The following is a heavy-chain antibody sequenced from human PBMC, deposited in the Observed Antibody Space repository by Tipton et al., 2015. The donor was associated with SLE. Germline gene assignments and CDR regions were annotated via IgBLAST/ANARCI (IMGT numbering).Heavy chain of an antibody. CDR1: GDSINSGDYY. J-gene: IGHJ6*03. D-gene: IGHD4-23*01. V-gene: IGHV4-31*03. CDR3: ARERRGNPPFTYYYYMDV. Sequence: TLSLTCTVSGDSINSGDYYWSWIRQHPGKGLEWIGYIQDSGITYYNPSLMSRVIISVDTSKNQFSLTLSSVTAADTAVYYCARERRGNPPFTYYYYMDVWGEGTTVTVSS. CDR2: IQDSGIT.